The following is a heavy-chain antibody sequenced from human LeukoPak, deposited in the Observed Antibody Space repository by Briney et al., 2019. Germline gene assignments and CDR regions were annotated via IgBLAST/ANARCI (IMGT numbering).Heavy chain of an antibody. CDR2: ISVSGNT. CDR1: GFTLSSYA. Sequence: GGSLRLSCAASGFTLSSYAMSWVRQGPGKGLEWVSAISVSGNTYHADSVKGRFTISRDSSKNTLFLQMNRLRPEDAAVYYCAKAPVTTCRGAYCYPFDYWGQGTLVTVSS. CDR3: AKAPVTTCRGAYCYPFDY. J-gene: IGHJ4*02. D-gene: IGHD2-21*01. V-gene: IGHV3-23*01.